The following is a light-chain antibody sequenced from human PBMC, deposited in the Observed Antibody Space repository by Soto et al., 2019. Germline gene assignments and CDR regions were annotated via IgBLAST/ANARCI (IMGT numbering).Light chain of an antibody. J-gene: IGLJ1*01. CDR2: DVT. V-gene: IGLV2-14*01. CDR1: SSDVGNNNY. CDR3: SSFTGSSYV. Sequence: QSVLTQPASVSGSPGQSLTISCTGTSSDVGNNNYVSWYQHNPGRAPKVMICDVTNRPSGVSNRFSGSKSGNTASLTISGLQAEVEADYYCSSFTGSSYVFGTGTKVTVL.